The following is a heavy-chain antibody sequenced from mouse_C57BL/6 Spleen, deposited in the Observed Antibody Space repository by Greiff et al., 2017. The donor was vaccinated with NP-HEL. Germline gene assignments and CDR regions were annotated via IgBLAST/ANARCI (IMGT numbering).Heavy chain of an antibody. CDR1: GYTFTSYW. D-gene: IGHD3-2*02. V-gene: IGHV1-69*01. Sequence: QVQLQQPGAELVMPGASVKLSSKASGYTFTSYWMHWVKQRPGQGLEWIGEIDPSDSYTNYNQKFKGKSTLTVDKSSSTAYMQLSSLTSEDSAVYYCARSEDSSGPFAYWGQGTLVTVSA. CDR2: IDPSDSYT. J-gene: IGHJ3*01. CDR3: ARSEDSSGPFAY.